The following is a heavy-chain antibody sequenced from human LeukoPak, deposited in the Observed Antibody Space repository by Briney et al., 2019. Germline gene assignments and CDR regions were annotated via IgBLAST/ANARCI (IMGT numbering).Heavy chain of an antibody. V-gene: IGHV3-7*01. D-gene: IGHD2-2*01. J-gene: IGHJ4*02. Sequence: GGSLRLSCAASGFTFTDFWMSWVRQAPGKGLEWVANIKQDGSEKYYVDSVKGRFTISRDNAKNSLYLQVNSLRAEDTAVYYCARDSSTRGLDNWGQGTLVTVSS. CDR3: ARDSSTRGLDN. CDR2: IKQDGSEK. CDR1: GFTFTDFW.